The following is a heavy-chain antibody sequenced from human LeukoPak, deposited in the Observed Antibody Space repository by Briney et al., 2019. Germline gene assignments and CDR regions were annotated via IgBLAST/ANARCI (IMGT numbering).Heavy chain of an antibody. D-gene: IGHD2-21*01. CDR3: ARGNSANFDY. CDR1: GLTFSSYG. CDR2: IWYDGSNK. V-gene: IGHV3-33*01. Sequence: GSLRLSCAASGLTFSSYGMHWVRQAPGKGLEWVAVIWYDGSNKYYADSVKGRFTISRDNSKNTLYLQMNSLRAEDTAVYCCARGNSANFDYWGQGTLVTVSS. J-gene: IGHJ4*02.